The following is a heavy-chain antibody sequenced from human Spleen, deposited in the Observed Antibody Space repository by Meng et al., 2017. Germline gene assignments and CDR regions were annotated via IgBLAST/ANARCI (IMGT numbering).Heavy chain of an antibody. J-gene: IGHJ4*02. V-gene: IGHV3-11*01. CDR2: ISSSGSTI. D-gene: IGHD3-22*01. CDR3: ARTDRGAYYYDSSGYPPSFDY. CDR1: GFTFSDYY. Sequence: GESLKISCAASGFTFSDYYMSWIRQAPGKGLEWVSYISSSGSTIYYADSVKGRFTISRDNAKNSLYLQMNSLRAEDTAMYYCARTDRGAYYYDSSGYPPSFDYWGQGTLVTVSS.